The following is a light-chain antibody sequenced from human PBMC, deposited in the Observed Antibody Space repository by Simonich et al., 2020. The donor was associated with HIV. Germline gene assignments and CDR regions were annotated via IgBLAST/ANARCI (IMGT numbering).Light chain of an antibody. CDR1: QSVLYSSNNPKY. CDR2: WAS. CDR3: QHYYTIPYT. V-gene: IGKV4-1*01. Sequence: DIVMTQSPDSLAVSLGERATINCKSSQSVLYSSNNPKYLAWYQQKPGQPPKFLIYWASTRESGVPDRFSGSGSGTDFTLTISSLQAEDVAVYYCQHYYTIPYTFGQGTKLEIK. J-gene: IGKJ2*01.